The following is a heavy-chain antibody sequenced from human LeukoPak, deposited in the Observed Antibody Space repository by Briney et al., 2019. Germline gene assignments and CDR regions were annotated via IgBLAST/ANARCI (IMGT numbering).Heavy chain of an antibody. CDR2: TSYDGSNK. D-gene: IGHD2-15*01. V-gene: IGHV3-30-3*01. Sequence: GGSLRLSCAASGFTFSSYAMHWVRQAPGKGLEWVAVTSYDGSNKYYADSVKGRFTISRDNSKNTLYLQMNSLRAEDTAVYYCARDEGIGVVAAIYYFDYWGQGTLVTVSS. CDR1: GFTFSSYA. J-gene: IGHJ4*02. CDR3: ARDEGIGVVAAIYYFDY.